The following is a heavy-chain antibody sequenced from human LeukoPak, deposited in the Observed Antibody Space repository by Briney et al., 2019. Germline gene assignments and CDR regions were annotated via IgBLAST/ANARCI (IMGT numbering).Heavy chain of an antibody. CDR2: MGSAGDT. CDR3: ARRGVSDYYYYMDV. V-gene: IGHV3-13*01. D-gene: IGHD2-8*01. CDR1: GFTFSTYD. J-gene: IGHJ6*03. Sequence: PGGSLRLSCAASGFTFSTYDMHWVRQATGKGLEWVSTMGSAGDTYYSGSVKGRFTISRDNAKNSLYLQMNSLRAEDTALYYCARRGVSDYYYYMDVWGKGTTVTVSS.